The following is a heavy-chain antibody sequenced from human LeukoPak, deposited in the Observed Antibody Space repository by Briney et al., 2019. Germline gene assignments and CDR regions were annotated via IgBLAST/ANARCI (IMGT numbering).Heavy chain of an antibody. CDR3: ARVGRGDHTWGSYSCDH. Sequence: SETLSLTCTVSGDSISSNYWSWIRQPPGKGLEWIGYISYSGNTSYNPSLKSRVTISVDTSKNQFSLKLSSVTAADTAVYYCARVGRGDHTWGSYSCDHWGQGTLVTVSS. CDR2: ISYSGNT. D-gene: IGHD3-16*01. V-gene: IGHV4-59*01. CDR1: GDSISSNY. J-gene: IGHJ4*02.